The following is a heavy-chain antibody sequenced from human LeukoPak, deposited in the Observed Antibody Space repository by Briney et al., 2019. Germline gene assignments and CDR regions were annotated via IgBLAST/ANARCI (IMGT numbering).Heavy chain of an antibody. CDR3: ARRGDGGRSFDY. CDR2: IYGGGNT. CDR1: GFTVSGSC. D-gene: IGHD4-23*01. Sequence: GGSLRLSCAASGFTVSGSCMNWVRQAPGKGLEWVSLIYGGGNTYYADSVKGRFTISRDNSKNTLYLQMNSLRAEDTAVYYCARRGDGGRSFDYWGQGTLVAVSS. V-gene: IGHV3-53*01. J-gene: IGHJ4*02.